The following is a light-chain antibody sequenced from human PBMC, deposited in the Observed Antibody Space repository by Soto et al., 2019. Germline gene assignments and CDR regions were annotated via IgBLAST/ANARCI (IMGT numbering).Light chain of an antibody. V-gene: IGKV3-15*01. CDR2: GAS. J-gene: IGKJ2*01. Sequence: EIVMTQSPATLSVSPGERATLSCRASQSVSSNLAWYQQKPGQAPRLLIYGASTRATGIPARFSGSGSGTEFTLTIRSLQSEDFAVYYCQQYNNWPPYTFRQGTKLEIK. CDR3: QQYNNWPPYT. CDR1: QSVSSN.